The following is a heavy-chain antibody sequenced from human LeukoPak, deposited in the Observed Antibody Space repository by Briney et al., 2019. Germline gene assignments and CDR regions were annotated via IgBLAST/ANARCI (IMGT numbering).Heavy chain of an antibody. Sequence: GGSLRLSCAVSGFTFSDFAMAWVRQAPGKGLEWVSTVSNSGGSRYHADSVKGRFTISRDNSQNTLFLQMNSLRGEDTAVYYCAKDGLSGYNFDYWGQGALVSVSS. CDR3: AKDGLSGYNFDY. CDR2: VSNSGGSR. CDR1: GFTFSDFA. V-gene: IGHV3-23*01. D-gene: IGHD5-24*01. J-gene: IGHJ4*02.